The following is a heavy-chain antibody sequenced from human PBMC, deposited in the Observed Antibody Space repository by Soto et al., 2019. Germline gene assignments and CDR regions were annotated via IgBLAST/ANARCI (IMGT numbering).Heavy chain of an antibody. D-gene: IGHD6-13*01. Sequence: EVQLVESGGGLVQPGRSLRLSCAASGFTFDDYAMHWVRQVPGKGLEWVSGINWNSGSIGYADSVKCRFAISRDNAKNSLHLQMNSRRAEDTAFYYCVKDESINWYSGHFRHWGQGTLVTVSS. CDR2: INWNSGSI. J-gene: IGHJ1*01. CDR3: VKDESINWYSGHFRH. V-gene: IGHV3-9*01. CDR1: GFTFDDYA.